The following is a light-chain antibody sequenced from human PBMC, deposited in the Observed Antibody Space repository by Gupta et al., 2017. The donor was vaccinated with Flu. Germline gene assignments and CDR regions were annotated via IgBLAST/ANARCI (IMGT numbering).Light chain of an antibody. CDR1: NIGSNS. V-gene: IGLV3-21*02. CDR2: YDS. J-gene: IGLJ1*01. CDR3: QVCDSSTDQYV. Sequence: SSVLTQPPSVSVAPGQTARISWGGTNIGSNSVHWYQQKPRQAHVLVVYYDSDRPPGIPERISGSKSRNTATLTSSRVEAGDEADYFCQVCDSSTDQYVFATGTTVTVL.